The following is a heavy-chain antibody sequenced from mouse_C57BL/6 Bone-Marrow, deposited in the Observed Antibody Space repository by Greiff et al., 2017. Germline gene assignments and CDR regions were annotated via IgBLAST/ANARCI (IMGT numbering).Heavy chain of an antibody. CDR3: ARDTGTGCWYAMDY. V-gene: IGHV1-4*01. J-gene: IGHJ4*01. CDR2: INPSSGYT. D-gene: IGHD4-1*01. CDR1: GYTFTSYT. Sequence: QVQLKQSGAELARPGASVKMSCKASGYTFTSYTMHWVKQRPGQGLEWIGYINPSSGYTKDNQKFKDKATLTADKSSSTAYMQLSSLTSEDSAVYYCARDTGTGCWYAMDYWGQGTSVTVSS.